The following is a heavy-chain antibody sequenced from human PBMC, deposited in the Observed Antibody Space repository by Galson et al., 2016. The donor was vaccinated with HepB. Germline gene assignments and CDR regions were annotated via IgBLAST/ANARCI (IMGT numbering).Heavy chain of an antibody. V-gene: IGHV4-39*01. CDR2: IYYSGST. CDR3: AGHLRWGYRLDV. Sequence: SETLSLTCTVSAGSISSSSYYWGWIRQPPGKGLEWIGSIYYSGSTYYNPSLKSRVTISVDTSKNQFSLKLSSVTAADTAVYYCAGHLRWGYRLDVWGQGTTVTVSS. CDR1: AGSISSSSYY. D-gene: IGHD4-23*01. J-gene: IGHJ6*02.